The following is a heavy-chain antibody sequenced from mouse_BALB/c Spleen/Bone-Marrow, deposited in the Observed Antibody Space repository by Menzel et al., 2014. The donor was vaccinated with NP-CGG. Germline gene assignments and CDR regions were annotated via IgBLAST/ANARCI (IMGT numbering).Heavy chain of an antibody. CDR3: ARVYPNAMDY. D-gene: IGHD2-1*01. CDR1: VFNIKDTY. Sequence: VHVKQSGAELVKPGASVKLSCTASVFNIKDTYMHWVKQRPEQGLEWIGRIDPANGNTKYDPKFQGKATITADTSSNTAYLQLSSLASEDTAVYYCARVYPNAMDYWGQGTSVTVSS. V-gene: IGHV14-3*02. CDR2: IDPANGNT. J-gene: IGHJ4*01.